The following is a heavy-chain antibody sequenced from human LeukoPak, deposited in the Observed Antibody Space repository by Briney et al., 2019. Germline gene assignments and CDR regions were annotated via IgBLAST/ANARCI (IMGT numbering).Heavy chain of an antibody. CDR3: ASFGSLLYFDY. CDR2: ISAYNGNT. CDR1: GYTFTSYD. J-gene: IGHJ4*02. D-gene: IGHD2-15*01. V-gene: IGHV1-18*01. Sequence: GASVKVSCKASGYTFTSYDINWVRQATGQGLEWMGWISAYNGNTNYAQKLQGRVTMTTDTSTSTAYMELRSLRSDDTAVYYCASFGSLLYFDYWGQGTLVTVSS.